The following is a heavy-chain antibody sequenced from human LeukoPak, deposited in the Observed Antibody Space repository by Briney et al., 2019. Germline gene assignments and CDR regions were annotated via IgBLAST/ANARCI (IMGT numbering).Heavy chain of an antibody. CDR3: AKDRDTAMVTFDY. CDR2: ISHDGSKK. Sequence: GWALRLSCAASGFTFSSYGLHGVRQAPGRGRDGVAVISHDGSKKYYADSVKGRFTISRDNSKNTMYLQMNSMRAEDTAVYYCAKDRDTAMVTFDYWGQGTLVTVSS. J-gene: IGHJ4*02. D-gene: IGHD5-18*01. V-gene: IGHV3-30*18. CDR1: GFTFSSYG.